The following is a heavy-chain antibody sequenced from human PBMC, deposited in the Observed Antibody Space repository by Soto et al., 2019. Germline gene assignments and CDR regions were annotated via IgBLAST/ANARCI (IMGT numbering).Heavy chain of an antibody. Sequence: GGSLRLSCAASGFTFSSYAMSWVRQAPGKGLEWVSAISGSGGSTYYADSVKGRFTISRDNSKNTLYLQMNSLRAEDTAVYYCAKVTRGRCSGGSCSWFDPWGQGTLVTVSS. CDR2: ISGSGGST. J-gene: IGHJ5*02. D-gene: IGHD2-15*01. CDR3: AKVTRGRCSGGSCSWFDP. CDR1: GFTFSSYA. V-gene: IGHV3-23*01.